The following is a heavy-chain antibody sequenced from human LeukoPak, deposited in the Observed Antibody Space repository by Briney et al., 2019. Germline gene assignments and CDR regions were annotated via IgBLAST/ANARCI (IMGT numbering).Heavy chain of an antibody. CDR1: GGSVSSGNYY. V-gene: IGHV4-61*01. J-gene: IGHJ1*01. CDR3: ARGGAARLHFQN. D-gene: IGHD6-6*01. CDR2: IYYSGDT. Sequence: SETLSLTCTVSGGSVSSGNYYWSWIRQPPGKGLEWIGYIYYSGDTNYNPSLKGRVTISVDTSKNQFSLNLNSVTAADTAVYYCARGGAARLHFQNWGQGTLVTVSS.